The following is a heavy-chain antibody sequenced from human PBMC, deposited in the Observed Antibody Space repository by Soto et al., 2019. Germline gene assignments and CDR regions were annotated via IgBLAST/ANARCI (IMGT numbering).Heavy chain of an antibody. D-gene: IGHD3-10*01. CDR1: GGTFSSYA. V-gene: IGHV1-69*01. Sequence: QVQLVQSGAEVKKPGSSVKVSCKASGGTFSSYAISWVRQAPGQGLEWMGGIIPIFGTANYAQKFQGRVTITADESTSTAYMELSSLRSEDTAVYYCARAGYYYGSGSPDAFDIWGQGTMVTVSS. J-gene: IGHJ3*02. CDR3: ARAGYYYGSGSPDAFDI. CDR2: IIPIFGTA.